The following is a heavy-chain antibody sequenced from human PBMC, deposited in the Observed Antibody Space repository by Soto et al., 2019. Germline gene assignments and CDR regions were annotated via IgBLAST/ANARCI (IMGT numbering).Heavy chain of an antibody. CDR1: GFTFSTYA. CDR3: AKDRQPDGLWPFDH. CDR2: LYGNGGGI. Sequence: VQLLESGGDLVQPGGSLRLSCAASGFTFSTYAMSWVRQAPGKGREWVSGLYGNGGGITYADSVKGRFTISRDNSNNMLYLQMHSLRAEDTAVYYCAKDRQPDGLWPFDHWGQGTLVTVSS. D-gene: IGHD2-8*01. J-gene: IGHJ4*02. V-gene: IGHV3-23*01.